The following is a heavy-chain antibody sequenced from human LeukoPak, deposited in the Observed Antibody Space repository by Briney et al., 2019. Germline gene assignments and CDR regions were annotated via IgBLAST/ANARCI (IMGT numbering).Heavy chain of an antibody. Sequence: SETLSLTCAVYGGSFSGYYWRWIRQPPGKGLEWVGEITHSGSTNYNPSLKSRVTISVDTSKNQFSLKLSSVTAADTAVYYCASFTYYYDSSGTTGYFDYWGQGTLVTVSS. J-gene: IGHJ4*02. CDR3: ASFTYYYDSSGTTGYFDY. D-gene: IGHD3-22*01. CDR1: GGSFSGYY. CDR2: ITHSGST. V-gene: IGHV4-34*01.